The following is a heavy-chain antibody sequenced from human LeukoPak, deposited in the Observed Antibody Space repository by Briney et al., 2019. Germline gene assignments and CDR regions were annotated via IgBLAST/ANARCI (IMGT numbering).Heavy chain of an antibody. V-gene: IGHV3-23*01. CDR2: IRGNGGST. J-gene: IGHJ4*02. CDR3: ATGTMVRGVIPGTDY. CDR1: GFTFSSYA. Sequence: GGSLRLSCAASGFTFSSYAMSWVRRSPGKGLEWVSVIRGNGGSTYYADSVKGRFTISRDNCKETLYLQVNSLIADETPLHYRATGTMVRGVIPGTDYWGQGTMVTVSS. D-gene: IGHD3-10*01.